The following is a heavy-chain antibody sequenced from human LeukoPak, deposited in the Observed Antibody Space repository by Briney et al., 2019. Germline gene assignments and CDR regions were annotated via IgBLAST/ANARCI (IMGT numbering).Heavy chain of an antibody. CDR1: GYSISSGYY. CDR2: IYHSGST. D-gene: IGHD6-13*01. Sequence: SETLSLTCTVSGYSISSGYYWGWIRPPPGKGLEWIGRIYHSGSTYYNPSLKSRVTISVDTSKNQFSLKLSSVTAADTAVYYCARVKQRLVRLLGRDTTYNYYYYMDVWGKGTTVTVSS. J-gene: IGHJ6*03. CDR3: ARVKQRLVRLLGRDTTYNYYYYMDV. V-gene: IGHV4-38-2*02.